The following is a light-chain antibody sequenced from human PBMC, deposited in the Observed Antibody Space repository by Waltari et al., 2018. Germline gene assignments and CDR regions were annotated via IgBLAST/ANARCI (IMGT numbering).Light chain of an antibody. CDR2: DNK. CDR1: SSTIGRYY. CDR3: QSYDSSLSAQL. Sequence: QSVLTQPPSVSGAPGQRVPISCTGSSSTIGRYYLYWYQQLPGMAPKLLIYDNKKRPSGVSDRFSGSKSGTSASLTITGLQTEDEADYYCQSYDSSLSAQLFGGGTRLTVL. V-gene: IGLV1-40*01. J-gene: IGLJ2*01.